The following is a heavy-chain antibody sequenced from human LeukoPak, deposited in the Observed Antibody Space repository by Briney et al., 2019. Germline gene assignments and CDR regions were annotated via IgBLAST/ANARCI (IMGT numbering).Heavy chain of an antibody. CDR2: IKQDGSEK. CDR1: GFTFSSYW. Sequence: QTGGSLRLSCVASGFTFSSYWMSWVRQAPGKGLEWVANIKQDGSEKYYVDSVKGRFTISRDNAKNSLYLQMNSLRAEDTAVYYCARRQGSYFDTSGYYYGWGQGTLVTVSS. V-gene: IGHV3-7*01. J-gene: IGHJ4*02. D-gene: IGHD3-22*01. CDR3: ARRQGSYFDTSGYYYG.